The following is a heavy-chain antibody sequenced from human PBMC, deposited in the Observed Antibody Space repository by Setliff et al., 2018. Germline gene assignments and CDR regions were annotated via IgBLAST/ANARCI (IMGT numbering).Heavy chain of an antibody. CDR2: ISHSANK. Sequence: SETLSLTCTVSGGSISDNYYWGWIRQSPGKELEWIGGISHSANKYYNPSFRTGVTISVDMSKNQFFLNLDSVTAADTAVYYCARHWDFCGGDCPHNSIDYWGQGTLVTVSS. CDR1: GGSISDNYY. CDR3: ARHWDFCGGDCPHNSIDY. J-gene: IGHJ4*02. D-gene: IGHD2-21*02. V-gene: IGHV4-39*01.